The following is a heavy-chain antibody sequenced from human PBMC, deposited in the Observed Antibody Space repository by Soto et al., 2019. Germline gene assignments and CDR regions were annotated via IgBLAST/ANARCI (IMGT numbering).Heavy chain of an antibody. CDR2: IIPILGIA. V-gene: IGHV1-69*02. Sequence: QVQLVQSGAEVKKPGSSVKVSCKASGGTFSSYTISWVRQAPGQGLEWMGRIIPILGIANYAQKFQGRVTITADKSTSTAYMELSSLRSEDTAVYYCASPGIAAAGGFDYWGQGTLVTVSS. J-gene: IGHJ4*02. CDR1: GGTFSSYT. D-gene: IGHD6-13*01. CDR3: ASPGIAAAGGFDY.